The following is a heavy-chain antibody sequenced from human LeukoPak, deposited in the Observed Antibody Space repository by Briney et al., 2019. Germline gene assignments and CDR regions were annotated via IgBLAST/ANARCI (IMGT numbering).Heavy chain of an antibody. D-gene: IGHD1-26*01. CDR3: ARGRTSGSYKDGAFDI. J-gene: IGHJ3*02. V-gene: IGHV6-1*01. Sequence: SQTLSLTCAISGDSVSSNSAAWNWIRQSPSRGLEWLGRTYYRSKWYNDYAVSVKSRITINPDTSKNQFSLQLNSVTPEDTAVYYCARGRTSGSYKDGAFDIWGQGTMVTVSS. CDR2: TYYRSKWYN. CDR1: GDSVSSNSAA.